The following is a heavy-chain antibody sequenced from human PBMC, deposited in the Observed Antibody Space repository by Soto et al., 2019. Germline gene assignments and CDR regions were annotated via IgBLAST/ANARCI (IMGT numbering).Heavy chain of an antibody. V-gene: IGHV5-51*01. CDR2: IYPGDSDT. D-gene: IGHD6-13*01. J-gene: IGHJ6*02. Sequence: GESLKISCKGSGYSFTSYGIGWVRQMPGKGLEWMGIIYPGDSDTRYSPSFQGQVTISADKSISTAYLQWSSLKASDTAMYYCARGVGTAAAGTGGGGMDVWGQGTMVTVSS. CDR3: ARGVGTAAAGTGGGGMDV. CDR1: GYSFTSYG.